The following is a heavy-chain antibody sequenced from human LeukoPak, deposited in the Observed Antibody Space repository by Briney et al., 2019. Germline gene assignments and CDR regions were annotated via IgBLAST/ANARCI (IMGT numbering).Heavy chain of an antibody. V-gene: IGHV4-30-4*01. J-gene: IGHJ4*02. D-gene: IGHD5-18*01. Sequence: SQTLSLTCTVSGGSISSGDYYWSWFRQPPGTGLEWIGYIYYIGSTYYNPSLKSRVTISVDTSKNQFSLKLSSVTAADTAVYYCARAGLGRTDTAMLRNHATFLLDYWGQGTLVTVSS. CDR2: IYYIGST. CDR3: ARAGLGRTDTAMLRNHATFLLDY. CDR1: GGSISSGDYY.